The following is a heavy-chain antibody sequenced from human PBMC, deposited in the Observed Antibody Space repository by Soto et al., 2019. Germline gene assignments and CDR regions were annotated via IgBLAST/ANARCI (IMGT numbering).Heavy chain of an antibody. CDR3: ASPRGNYYDSSGDYHDAFDI. D-gene: IGHD3-22*01. CDR1: GFTFSSYS. CDR2: ISSSSSYI. J-gene: IGHJ3*02. Sequence: PGGSLRLSCAASGFTFSSYSMNWVRQAPGKGLEWVSSISSSSSYIYYADSVKGRFTISRDNAKNSLYLQMNSLRAEDTAVYYCASPRGNYYDSSGDYHDAFDIWGQGTMVTVSS. V-gene: IGHV3-21*01.